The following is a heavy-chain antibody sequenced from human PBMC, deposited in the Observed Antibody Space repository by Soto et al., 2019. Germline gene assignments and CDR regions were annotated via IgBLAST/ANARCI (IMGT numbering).Heavy chain of an antibody. V-gene: IGHV1-3*01. J-gene: IGHJ4*02. CDR1: GYTFTSYA. CDR2: INAGNGNT. CDR3: ARVGFDIVLMVYAYDY. Sequence: GASVKVSCKASGYTFTSYAMHWVRQAPGQRLEWMGWINAGNGNTKYSQKFQGRVTITRDTSASTAYMELSSLRSEDTAVYYCARVGFDIVLMVYAYDYWGQGTLVTVSS. D-gene: IGHD2-8*01.